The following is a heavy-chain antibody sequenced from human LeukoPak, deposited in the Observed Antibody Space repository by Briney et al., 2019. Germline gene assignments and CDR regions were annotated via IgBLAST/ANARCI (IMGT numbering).Heavy chain of an antibody. Sequence: SETLSLTCAVSGSSISSGYYWDWIRQPPGKGLEWIGSIYHSGSTYYNTSLKGRVTISLDMSKNQFTLRLRSVTAADTAMYYCARRRYDFWSGSPLDYWGRGTLVTASS. D-gene: IGHD3-3*01. V-gene: IGHV4-38-2*01. CDR3: ARRRYDFWSGSPLDY. J-gene: IGHJ4*02. CDR1: GSSISSGYY. CDR2: IYHSGST.